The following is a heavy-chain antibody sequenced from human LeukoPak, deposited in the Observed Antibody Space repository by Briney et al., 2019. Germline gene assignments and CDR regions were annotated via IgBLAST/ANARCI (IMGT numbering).Heavy chain of an antibody. CDR1: GFTFDDYG. D-gene: IGHD3-10*01. CDR3: AKGEGGSGSYINAFDI. J-gene: IGHJ3*02. Sequence: GGSLRLSCAASGFTFDDYGMSWVRQAPRKGLEWVSAISGSGSTTYYADSVKGRFTMSRDNSKNTLYLHMNRLRGEDTAVYYCAKGEGGSGSYINAFDIWGQGTMVTVSS. V-gene: IGHV3-23*01. CDR2: ISGSGSTT.